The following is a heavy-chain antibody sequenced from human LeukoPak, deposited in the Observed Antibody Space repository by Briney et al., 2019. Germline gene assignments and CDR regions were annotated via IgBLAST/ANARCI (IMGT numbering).Heavy chain of an antibody. CDR3: ATQWESDAFHI. Sequence: SETLSLTCTVSGGSISSYYWSWIRQPPGKGLEWIGYIYYSGSTNYNPSLKSRVTISVDTSKNQFSLKLSSVTAADTAVYYCATQWESDAFHIWAQGTMVTVSS. CDR2: IYYSGST. J-gene: IGHJ3*02. CDR1: GGSISSYY. V-gene: IGHV4-59*08. D-gene: IGHD1-26*01.